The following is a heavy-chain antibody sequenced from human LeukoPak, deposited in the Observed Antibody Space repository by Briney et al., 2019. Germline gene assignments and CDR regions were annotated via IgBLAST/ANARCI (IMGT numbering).Heavy chain of an antibody. J-gene: IGHJ5*02. Sequence: SETLSHICTVSSGSISSYYWTWIRQPAGKGLEWIGRIYVSGRTNYSPSLKSRVTMSVDTSKNQFSLKLSSMTAADTAIYYCARGRIAGTWFYPWGQGSLVTVSS. V-gene: IGHV4-4*07. D-gene: IGHD6-13*01. CDR3: ARGRIAGTWFYP. CDR2: IYVSGRT. CDR1: SGSISSYY.